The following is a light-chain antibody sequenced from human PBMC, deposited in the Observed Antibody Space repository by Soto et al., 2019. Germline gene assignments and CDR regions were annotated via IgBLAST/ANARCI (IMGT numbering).Light chain of an antibody. J-gene: IGKJ2*01. CDR1: QNISSSY. CDR2: AAS. CDR3: QQYGGSALYT. Sequence: EIVLTQSPGTLSLSPGERATLSCRASQNISSSYLAWYQQKPGQAPRLLIHAASSRATGIPDRFSGSGSGTDFTLPISRMEPEDFAVYYCQQYGGSALYTFGQGTKLEIK. V-gene: IGKV3-20*01.